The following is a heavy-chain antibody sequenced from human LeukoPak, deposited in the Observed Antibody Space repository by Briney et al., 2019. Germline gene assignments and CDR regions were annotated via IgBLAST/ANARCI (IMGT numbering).Heavy chain of an antibody. J-gene: IGHJ6*03. V-gene: IGHV4-59*01. Sequence: SETLSLTCTVSGGSISPYYWNWIRQPPGKGLVWIGYIYYSGGTNYNASLTSRVTISVDTSQNQFSLRLSSVTAADTAVYYCARRAAAVGTYYMDVWGKGTTVTVSS. D-gene: IGHD6-13*01. CDR1: GGSISPYY. CDR2: IYYSGGT. CDR3: ARRAAAVGTYYMDV.